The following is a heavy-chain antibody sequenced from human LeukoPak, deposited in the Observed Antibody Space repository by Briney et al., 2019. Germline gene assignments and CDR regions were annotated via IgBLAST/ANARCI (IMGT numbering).Heavy chain of an antibody. V-gene: IGHV1-69*13. D-gene: IGHD3-10*01. Sequence: SVKVSCKASGDTFSSYAISWVRQAPGQGLEWMGGIIPIFGTANYAQKFQGRVTITADESTSTAYMELSSLRSEDTAVYYCARDNLPRGKVRGAYYYGMDVWGQGTTVTVSS. J-gene: IGHJ6*02. CDR3: ARDNLPRGKVRGAYYYGMDV. CDR1: GDTFSSYA. CDR2: IIPIFGTA.